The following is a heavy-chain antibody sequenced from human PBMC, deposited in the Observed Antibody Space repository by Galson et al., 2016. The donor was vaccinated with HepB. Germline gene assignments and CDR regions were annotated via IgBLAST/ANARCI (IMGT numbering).Heavy chain of an antibody. D-gene: IGHD1/OR15-1a*01. Sequence: SLRLSCAASGFTLSSYWMTWVRQAPGKGLEWVANIKQDGSEKYYVDSVKGRFTISRDNAKNSLSLPMNSLRAEDTAIYYCATTKTTRDWGQGTLVTVSS. CDR2: IKQDGSEK. J-gene: IGHJ4*02. CDR3: ATTKTTRD. V-gene: IGHV3-7*01. CDR1: GFTLSSYW.